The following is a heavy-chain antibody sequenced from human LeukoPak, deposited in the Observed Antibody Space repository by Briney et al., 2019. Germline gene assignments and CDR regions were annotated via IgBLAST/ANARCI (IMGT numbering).Heavy chain of an antibody. CDR3: AKDSDPWKEMATPAPFDY. D-gene: IGHD5-24*01. CDR1: GFTFSSYG. Sequence: GGSLRLSCAASGFTFSSYGMHWVRQAPGKGLEWVAFMRFDGSNKYYADSVKGRFTISRDNSKSTLFLQMNSLRAEDTAVYYCAKDSDPWKEMATPAPFDYWGQGTLVTVSS. V-gene: IGHV3-30*02. CDR2: MRFDGSNK. J-gene: IGHJ4*02.